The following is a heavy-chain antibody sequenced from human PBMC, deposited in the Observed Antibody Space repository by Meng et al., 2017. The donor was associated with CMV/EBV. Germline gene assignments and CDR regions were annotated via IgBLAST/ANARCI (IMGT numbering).Heavy chain of an antibody. CDR2: ISSSGSTI. CDR1: GFTFSDYY. J-gene: IGHJ6*02. CDR3: ARENYYYGMDV. Sequence: GESLTISCAASGFTFSDYYMSWIRQAPGQGLEWVSYISSSGSTIYYADSVKGRFTISRDNAKNSLYLQLNSLRAEDTAVYYCARENYYYGMDVWGQGTMVTVSS. V-gene: IGHV3-11*01.